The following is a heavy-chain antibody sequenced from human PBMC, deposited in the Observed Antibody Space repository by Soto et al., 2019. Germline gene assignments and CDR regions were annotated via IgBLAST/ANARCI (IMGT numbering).Heavy chain of an antibody. V-gene: IGHV3-23*01. D-gene: IGHD2-8*01. Sequence: ESLQLSCAASEFTFRTFAMAWVRQAPGKGLEWVSTIDNGGGGTFYADSVKGRFSISRDISKNALYLEMKNLRAEDTAIYYCAKEPEVSGRGLVYWGQGIMVTVSS. CDR2: IDNGGGGT. J-gene: IGHJ4*02. CDR3: AKEPEVSGRGLVY. CDR1: EFTFRTFA.